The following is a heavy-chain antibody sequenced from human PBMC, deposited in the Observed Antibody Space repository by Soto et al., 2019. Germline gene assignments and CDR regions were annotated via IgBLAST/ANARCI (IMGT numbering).Heavy chain of an antibody. V-gene: IGHV1-2*02. CDR3: ARGHRKQLWIPFAH. Sequence: ASVKVSCKASGYTFSDYYFHWVRQAPGQGLEWMGWISPNIGATEYAQKFQGRVTMTTDTSISTAFLKLTSLRPDDTAMYYCARGHRKQLWIPFAHWGKGTLAPASS. CDR2: ISPNIGAT. D-gene: IGHD5-18*01. CDR1: GYTFSDYY. J-gene: IGHJ1*01.